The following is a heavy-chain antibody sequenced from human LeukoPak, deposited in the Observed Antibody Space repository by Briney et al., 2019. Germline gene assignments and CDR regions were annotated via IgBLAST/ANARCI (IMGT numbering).Heavy chain of an antibody. CDR3: ARATDTYYYDSSGRGAGRFDY. CDR1: GGSFSGYY. Sequence: SETLSLTCAVYGGSFSGYYWSWIRQPPGKGLEWIGEINHSGSTNYNPSLKSRVTISVDTSRNQFSLKLSSVTAADTAVYYCARATDTYYYDSSGRGAGRFDYWGQGTLVTVSS. V-gene: IGHV4-34*01. D-gene: IGHD3-22*01. CDR2: INHSGST. J-gene: IGHJ4*02.